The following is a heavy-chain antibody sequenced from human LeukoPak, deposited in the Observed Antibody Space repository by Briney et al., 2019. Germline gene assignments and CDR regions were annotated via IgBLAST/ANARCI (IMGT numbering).Heavy chain of an antibody. CDR3: ARERTDYYASGSPSDP. Sequence: APVKVSCKASGGTFRSYAISWVRQAPGQGLEWMGRIIPILGIANYAQKFQGRVTITADKSTSTAYMELSSLRSEDTAVYYCARERTDYYASGSPSDPWGQGTLVAVSS. J-gene: IGHJ5*02. D-gene: IGHD3-10*01. CDR1: GGTFRSYA. V-gene: IGHV1-69*04. CDR2: IIPILGIA.